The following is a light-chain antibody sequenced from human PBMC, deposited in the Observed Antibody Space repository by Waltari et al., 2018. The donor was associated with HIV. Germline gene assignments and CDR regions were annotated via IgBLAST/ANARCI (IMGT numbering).Light chain of an antibody. J-gene: IGLJ3*02. Sequence: SVLTQPPSVTAAPGPTLTISCPGSTSNLERPYVSWYQQFTVRAPKFLIIEDFRRPSGIPDRFSGSKSGTSATLDITGLQTGDEADYYCGTWDSSLGAGVFGGGTKVTV. CDR1: TSNLERPY. CDR3: GTWDSSLGAGV. CDR2: EDF. V-gene: IGLV1-51*02.